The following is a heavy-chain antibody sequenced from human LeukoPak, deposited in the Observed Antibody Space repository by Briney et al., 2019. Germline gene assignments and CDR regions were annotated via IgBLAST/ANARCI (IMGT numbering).Heavy chain of an antibody. J-gene: IGHJ6*02. Sequence: GGSLRLSCAASGLTFSNYGMHWVRQAPGKGLEWVAVISYDARNKYYADSVKGRFTISRDNSKNTLYLQIESLRDDDTAVYHCALSSIHKDYYFGMDVWGQGTTVTVSS. D-gene: IGHD2-2*01. CDR2: ISYDARNK. CDR1: GLTFSNYG. V-gene: IGHV3-30*03. CDR3: ALSSIHKDYYFGMDV.